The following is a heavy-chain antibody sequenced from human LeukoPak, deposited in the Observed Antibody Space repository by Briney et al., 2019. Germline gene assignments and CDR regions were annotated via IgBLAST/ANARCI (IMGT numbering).Heavy chain of an antibody. J-gene: IGHJ5*02. CDR3: AREDNSSSWLGWSDP. CDR2: IYTSGGT. Sequence: PSQTLSLTCTVSGGSISSGSYFWSWIRQPAGKGLEWIGRIYTSGGTNYNPSLKSRVTISVDTSKNQFSLKLSSVTAADTAVYYCAREDNSSSWLGWSDPWGQGTLVTVSS. D-gene: IGHD6-13*01. CDR1: GGSISSGSYF. V-gene: IGHV4-61*02.